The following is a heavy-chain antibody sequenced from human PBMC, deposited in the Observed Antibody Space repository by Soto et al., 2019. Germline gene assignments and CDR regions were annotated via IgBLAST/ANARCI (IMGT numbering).Heavy chain of an antibody. D-gene: IGHD6-13*01. J-gene: IGHJ6*02. Sequence: PWGSLRLSCAASGFTFISYGMHLFRQSPFKGLEWVAVISYDGSNKYYADSVKGRFTISRDNSKNTLFLQMSSLRAEDTAVYYCVKDGSSSWPYYYGMDVWGQGTTVTVSS. CDR3: VKDGSSSWPYYYGMDV. V-gene: IGHV3-30*18. CDR2: ISYDGSNK. CDR1: GFTFISYG.